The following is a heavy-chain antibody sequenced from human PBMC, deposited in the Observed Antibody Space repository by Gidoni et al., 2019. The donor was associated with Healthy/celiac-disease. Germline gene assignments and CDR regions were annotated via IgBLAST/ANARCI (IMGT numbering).Heavy chain of an antibody. CDR3: ARESSAVYYYYGMDV. Sequence: HHGGSLRLSCAASGFTFSSYWMHWVRQAPGKGLVGVSRINSDGSSTSYADSVKGRFTISRDNAKNTLYLQMNSLRAEDTAVYYCARESSAVYYYYGMDVWGQGTTVTVSS. CDR2: INSDGSST. J-gene: IGHJ6*02. V-gene: IGHV3-74*01. CDR1: GFTFSSYW.